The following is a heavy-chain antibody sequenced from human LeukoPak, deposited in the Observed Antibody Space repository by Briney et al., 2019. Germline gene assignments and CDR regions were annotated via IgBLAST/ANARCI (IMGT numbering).Heavy chain of an antibody. D-gene: IGHD2-2*01. CDR1: GFTFDDYA. CDR2: ISWNSGSI. CDR3: AKGSCSSTSCHFDY. V-gene: IGHV3-9*01. J-gene: IGHJ4*02. Sequence: GRSLRLSCAASGFTFDDYAMHWVRQVPGKGLEWVSGISWNSGSIDYADSVKGRFTISRDNAKNSLHLRMDSLRTEDTAFYYCAKGSCSSTSCHFDYWGQGTLVTVSS.